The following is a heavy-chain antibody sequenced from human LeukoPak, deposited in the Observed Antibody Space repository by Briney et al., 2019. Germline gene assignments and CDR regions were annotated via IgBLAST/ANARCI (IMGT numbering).Heavy chain of an antibody. CDR2: ISSSSSYI. D-gene: IGHD4-11*01. CDR3: ARVGLQSLVFDY. J-gene: IGHJ4*02. V-gene: IGHV3-21*01. CDR1: GFTFSSYS. Sequence: GGSLGLSCAASGFTFSSYSMNWVRQAPGKGLEWVSSISSSSSYIYYADSVKGRFTISRDNAKNSLYLQMNSLRAEDTAVYYCARVGLQSLVFDYWGQGTLVTVSS.